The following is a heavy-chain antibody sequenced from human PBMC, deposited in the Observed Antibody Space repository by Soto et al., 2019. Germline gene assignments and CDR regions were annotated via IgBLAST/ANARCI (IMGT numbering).Heavy chain of an antibody. CDR2: IYSGGST. J-gene: IGHJ4*02. D-gene: IGHD2-21*02. CDR3: AKVIGYCGGDCYHNYFDY. Sequence: GSLRLSCAASGFTVSSNYMSWVRQAPGKGLEWVSVIYSGGSTYYADSVKGRFTISRDNSKNTLYLQMNSLRAEDTAVYYCAKVIGYCGGDCYHNYFDYWGQGTLVTVSS. CDR1: GFTVSSNY. V-gene: IGHV3-53*05.